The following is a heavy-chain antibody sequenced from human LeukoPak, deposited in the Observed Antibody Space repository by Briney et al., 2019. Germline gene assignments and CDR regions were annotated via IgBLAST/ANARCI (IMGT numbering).Heavy chain of an antibody. V-gene: IGHV4-34*01. CDR1: GGSFSGYY. Sequence: PSETLSLTCAVYGGSFSGYYWSWIRQPPGKGLEWIGEINHSGSTNYNPSLKSRVTISVDTSKNQFSLKLSSVIAADTAVYYCARDDIANGDLDYLDFWGQGTLVTVSS. CDR2: INHSGST. D-gene: IGHD4-17*01. CDR3: ARDDIANGDLDYLDF. J-gene: IGHJ4*02.